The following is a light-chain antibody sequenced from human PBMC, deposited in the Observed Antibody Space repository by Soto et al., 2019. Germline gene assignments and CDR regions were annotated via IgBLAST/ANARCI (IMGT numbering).Light chain of an antibody. V-gene: IGKV3-15*01. CDR3: QQYNNWPPH. J-gene: IGKJ5*01. CDR1: QSVSSN. CDR2: GAS. Sequence: EILVTQSPATLSVSPGERATLSCRASQSVSSNLAWYRQQPGQAPRLLIYGASTRATGIPARFSGSGSETEFTVTISSLQSEDFAVYYCQQYNNWPPHFGQGTRLEIK.